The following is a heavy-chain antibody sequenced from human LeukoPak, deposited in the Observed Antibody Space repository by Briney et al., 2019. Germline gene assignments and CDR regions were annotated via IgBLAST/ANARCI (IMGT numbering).Heavy chain of an antibody. J-gene: IGHJ4*02. CDR1: GFTFSTYG. V-gene: IGHV3-23*01. CDR2: IGTGFHDT. D-gene: IGHD2/OR15-2a*01. CDR3: AKGHTGYFFTIDY. Sequence: GGPLSLLCATSGFTFSTYGMGWVRQARGKGPEWVAAIGTGFHDTYYPDSVKGRFTISRDNYKNTVYLQMNTLRAEDTAMYYCAKGHTGYFFTIDYWGQGTLVTVSS.